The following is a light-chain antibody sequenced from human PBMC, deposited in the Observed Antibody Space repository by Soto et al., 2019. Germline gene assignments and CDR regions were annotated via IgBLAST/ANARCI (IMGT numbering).Light chain of an antibody. CDR1: QSVSSRS. Sequence: IVLTQSPGTLSLSPGDRATLSCRASQSVSSRSLAWYQQKPGQAPRLLIYSASSRARGIPDRFSGSGSGTDFTLTINRLEPEDFAVYYCQQYDTSPPRLTFGGGTKVDIK. V-gene: IGKV3-20*01. CDR3: QQYDTSPPRLT. J-gene: IGKJ4*01. CDR2: SAS.